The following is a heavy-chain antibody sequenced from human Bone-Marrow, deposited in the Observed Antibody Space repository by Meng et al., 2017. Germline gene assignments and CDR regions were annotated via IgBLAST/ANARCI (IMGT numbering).Heavy chain of an antibody. Sequence: GESLKISCAASGLTVSRHDMHWVRQAPGKGLEWVAVIWYDGSNKYYADSVKGRFTISRDNSKNTLYLQMNSLRAEDTAVYYCARVPTTVTIGVGMDVWGQGTTVTVSS. CDR3: ARVPTTVTIGVGMDV. CDR1: GLTVSRHD. V-gene: IGHV3-33*01. CDR2: IWYDGSNK. D-gene: IGHD4-17*01. J-gene: IGHJ6*02.